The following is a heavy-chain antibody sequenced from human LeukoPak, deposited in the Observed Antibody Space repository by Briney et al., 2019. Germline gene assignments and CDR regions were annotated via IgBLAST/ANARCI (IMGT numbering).Heavy chain of an antibody. D-gene: IGHD5-18*01. Sequence: GGSLRLSCAASGFTFSDYYMTWIRQAPGKGLEGVSYISSSSNNIHYANSVRGRFTISRDNAKNSVYLQMNSLRAEDTGVYYCARDLRYSYGFGFDYWGQGTLVSVSS. V-gene: IGHV3-11*04. J-gene: IGHJ4*02. CDR1: GFTFSDYY. CDR2: ISSSSNNI. CDR3: ARDLRYSYGFGFDY.